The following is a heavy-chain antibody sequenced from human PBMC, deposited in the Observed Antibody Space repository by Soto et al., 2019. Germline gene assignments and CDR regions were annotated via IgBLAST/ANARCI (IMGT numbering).Heavy chain of an antibody. CDR2: IIPILGIA. CDR1: GGTFSSYT. D-gene: IGHD4-17*01. Sequence: QVQLVQSGAEVKKPGSSVKVSCKASGGTFSSYTISWVRQAPGQGLEWMGRIIPILGIANYAQKFQGRVTXTXDXYTSTAYMELSSLRSEDTAVYYCASTPSTVTPSFDYGGQGTLVTVSS. CDR3: ASTPSTVTPSFDY. J-gene: IGHJ4*02. V-gene: IGHV1-69*02.